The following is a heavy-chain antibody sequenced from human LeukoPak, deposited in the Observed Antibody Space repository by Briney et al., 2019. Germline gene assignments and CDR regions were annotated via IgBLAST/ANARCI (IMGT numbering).Heavy chain of an antibody. CDR1: GFTFSDYY. CDR3: ARGRDGYKY. Sequence: GGSLRLSRAASGFTFSDYYMSWIRQAPGKGLEWLSYISSRGKTTHFADSVKGRFSVSRDNTNNTLYVQMNSLRAEDTAVYFCARGRDGYKYWGQGTLVTVSS. CDR2: ISSRGKTT. V-gene: IGHV3-11*01. J-gene: IGHJ4*02. D-gene: IGHD5-24*01.